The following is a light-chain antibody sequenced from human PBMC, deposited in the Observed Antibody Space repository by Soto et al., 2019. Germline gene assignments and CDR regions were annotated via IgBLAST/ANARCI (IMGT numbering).Light chain of an antibody. CDR1: QSLLHSNGYNY. CDR3: MQALQTPLT. V-gene: IGKV2-28*01. CDR2: LGS. Sequence: DIVMTQSPLSLPVTPGEPASISCRSSQSLLHSNGYNYLDWYLQKPGQSPQLLNYLGSNRASGVPDRFRCSGSSTDFTLKISRVEAEDVGVYYSMQALQTPLTFGGGTKVEIK. J-gene: IGKJ4*01.